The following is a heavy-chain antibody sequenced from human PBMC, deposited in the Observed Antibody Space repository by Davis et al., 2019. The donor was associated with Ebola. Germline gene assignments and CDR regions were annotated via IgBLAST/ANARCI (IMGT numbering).Heavy chain of an antibody. D-gene: IGHD3-9*01. CDR3: ATQGAPLTGVDY. Sequence: PGGSLRLSCAASGFTLSAHYMDWVRQAPEKGLEWVGRTRNKAKGYTTEYAASVKGRFTISRDDSKNSLYLQMNSLKASDTAMYYCATQGAPLTGVDYWGQGSLVIVSS. CDR1: GFTLSAHY. CDR2: TRNKAKGYTT. J-gene: IGHJ4*02. V-gene: IGHV3-72*01.